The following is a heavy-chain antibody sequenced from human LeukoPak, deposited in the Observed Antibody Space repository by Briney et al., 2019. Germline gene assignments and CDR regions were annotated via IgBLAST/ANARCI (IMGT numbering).Heavy chain of an antibody. Sequence: PGGTLRPSCAASGFTFSSYGMSWVRQAPGKGLEWVSGISGSGGSTYHADSVKGRFTIFRDNSKDTLYLQMNSLRVEDTAVYYCAKSGEKQLAQALPYYYYYMDVWGKGTTVTVSS. J-gene: IGHJ6*03. CDR1: GFTFSSYG. CDR3: AKSGEKQLAQALPYYYYYMDV. V-gene: IGHV3-23*01. D-gene: IGHD6-6*01. CDR2: ISGSGGST.